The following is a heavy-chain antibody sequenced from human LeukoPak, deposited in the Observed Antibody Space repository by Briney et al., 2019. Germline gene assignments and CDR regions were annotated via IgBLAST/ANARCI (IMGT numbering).Heavy chain of an antibody. D-gene: IGHD1-1*01. Sequence: SETLSLTCPVSGASVPSFYWSWIRQTPGKGLEWIGYTHYTGKSKYNPSLKSRVTMSVDTSKNEFSPKLTSVTPADTAVYFCSGTLSAWDAFDFWGPGTMITVSS. V-gene: IGHV4-59*02. CDR1: GASVPSFY. CDR2: THYTGKS. J-gene: IGHJ3*01. CDR3: SGTLSAWDAFDF.